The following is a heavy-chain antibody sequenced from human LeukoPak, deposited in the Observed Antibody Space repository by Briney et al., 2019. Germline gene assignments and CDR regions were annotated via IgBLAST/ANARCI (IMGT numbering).Heavy chain of an antibody. V-gene: IGHV3-30-3*01. J-gene: IGHJ3*02. D-gene: IGHD1-1*01. CDR2: ISYDGSDK. CDR3: AKSLFTSATGTGRAFHI. Sequence: GGSLRLSCAASGFTFSSYAMHWVRQAPGKGLEWVTLISYDGSDKYYADSVKGRFTISRDNSKNTLYLQMTGLRAGDTAEYYCAKSLFTSATGTGRAFHIWGQGTMVTVSS. CDR1: GFTFSSYA.